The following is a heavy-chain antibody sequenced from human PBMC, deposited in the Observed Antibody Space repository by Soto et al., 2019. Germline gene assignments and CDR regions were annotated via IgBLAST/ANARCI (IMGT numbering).Heavy chain of an antibody. CDR3: AASAVVVPAADYYYYYGMDV. Sequence: QVQLVQSGAEVKKPGASVKVSCKASGYTFTGYYMHWVRQAPGQGLEWMGWINPNSGGTNYAQKFQGRVTMTRDTSISTAYMELSRLRSDATAVYYCAASAVVVPAADYYYYYGMDVWGQGTTVTVSS. V-gene: IGHV1-2*02. J-gene: IGHJ6*02. D-gene: IGHD2-2*01. CDR1: GYTFTGYY. CDR2: INPNSGGT.